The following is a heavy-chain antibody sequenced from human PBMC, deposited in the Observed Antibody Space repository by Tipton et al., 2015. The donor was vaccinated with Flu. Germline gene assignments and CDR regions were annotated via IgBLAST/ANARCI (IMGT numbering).Heavy chain of an antibody. CDR2: IYDTVTS. CDR3: ARARAPYYYYAMDV. CDR1: DDSITSYY. V-gene: IGHV4-59*01. J-gene: IGHJ6*02. Sequence: LVKPTETLSLTCTVSDDSITSYYWSWIRQPPGKGLEWIGYIYDTVTSNYNPSLKSRLTISVDSSKNQLSLKLTSVTAADTAVYYCARARAPYYYYAMDVWGQGTTVTVSS. D-gene: IGHD3-16*01.